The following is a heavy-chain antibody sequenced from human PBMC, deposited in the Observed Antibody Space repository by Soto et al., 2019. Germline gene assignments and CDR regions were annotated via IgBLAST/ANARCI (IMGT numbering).Heavy chain of an antibody. V-gene: IGHV1-69*06. J-gene: IGHJ2*01. CDR3: ARVVPDPLTIFGVVTDWYFDV. D-gene: IGHD3-3*01. CDR2: IIPIFGTA. Sequence: QVQLVQSGAEVKKPGSSVKVSCKASGGTFSSYAISWVRQAPGQGLEWTGGIIPIFGTANYAQKFQGRVTITADKSTSTAYLELRSLRSEDTAVYFCARVVPDPLTIFGVVTDWYFDVWGRGTLVTV. CDR1: GGTFSSYA.